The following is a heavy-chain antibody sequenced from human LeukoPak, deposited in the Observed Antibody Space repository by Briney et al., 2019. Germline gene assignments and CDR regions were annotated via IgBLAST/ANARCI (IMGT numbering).Heavy chain of an antibody. CDR3: AKCLSYYYGSGSFDY. D-gene: IGHD3-10*01. J-gene: IGHJ4*02. V-gene: IGHV3-23*01. Sequence: GGSLRLSCAASGFPLSSYAMSWVRQAPGKGLEWVSATSSSDAGTYYADSVRGRFTISRDNSKNTLYLQMNSLRAEDTAVYYCAKCLSYYYGSGSFDYWGQGTLVTVSS. CDR2: TSSSDAGT. CDR1: GFPLSSYA.